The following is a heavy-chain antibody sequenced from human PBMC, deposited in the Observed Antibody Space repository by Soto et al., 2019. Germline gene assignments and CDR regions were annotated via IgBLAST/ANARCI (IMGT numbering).Heavy chain of an antibody. J-gene: IGHJ5*02. Sequence: SETLSLTCVVSGYSISSGYYWGWIRQPPGKELEWIASIYHSGNTFYNPSLKSRASISLDTSKNQFSLNLNSVTAADTAVYYCARVSSSWPYNWFAPWGQGTLVTVS. CDR3: ARVSSSWPYNWFAP. CDR2: IYHSGNT. CDR1: GYSISSGYY. D-gene: IGHD6-13*01. V-gene: IGHV4-38-2*01.